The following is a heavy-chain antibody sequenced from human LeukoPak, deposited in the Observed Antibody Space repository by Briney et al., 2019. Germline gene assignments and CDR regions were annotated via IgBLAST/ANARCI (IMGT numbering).Heavy chain of an antibody. CDR1: GFTFSSYS. D-gene: IGHD4-17*01. V-gene: IGHV3-21*01. Sequence: GGSLRLSCAASGFTFSSYSMNWVRQAPGKGLEWVSSISSSSSYIYYADSVKGRFTISRDNAKNSLYLQMNSLRAEDTAVYYCAKEAGQDYGALDAFDVWGQGTMVTVSS. CDR2: ISSSSSYI. CDR3: AKEAGQDYGALDAFDV. J-gene: IGHJ3*01.